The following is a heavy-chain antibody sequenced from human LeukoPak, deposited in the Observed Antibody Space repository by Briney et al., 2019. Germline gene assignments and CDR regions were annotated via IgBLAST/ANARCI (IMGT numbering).Heavy chain of an antibody. CDR1: GFTFSSYG. J-gene: IGHJ4*02. Sequence: GGSLRLSCAASGFTFSSYGMSWVRQAPGKGLEWVSAISGSGGSTYYADSVKGRFTISRDNSKNTLYLQMNSLRAEDTAVYYCAKDPYYYDSSGYYPIPNYFDYWGQGTLVTVSS. V-gene: IGHV3-23*01. CDR2: ISGSGGST. D-gene: IGHD3-22*01. CDR3: AKDPYYYDSSGYYPIPNYFDY.